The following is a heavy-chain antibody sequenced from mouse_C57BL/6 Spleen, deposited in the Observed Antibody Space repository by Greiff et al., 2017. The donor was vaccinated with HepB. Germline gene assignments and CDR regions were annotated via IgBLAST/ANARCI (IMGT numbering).Heavy chain of an antibody. V-gene: IGHV14-2*01. CDR3: ARSRYSNYVDY. CDR1: GFNFKDYY. CDR2: IDPEDGDT. J-gene: IGHJ2*01. Sequence: EVQLQQSGAELVKPGASVKLSCTASGFNFKDYYMHWVKQRTEQGLEWIGRIDPEDGDTKYAPKFQGKATITADTSSNTAYLQLSSLTSEDTAVYYCARSRYSNYVDYWGQGTTLTVSS. D-gene: IGHD2-5*01.